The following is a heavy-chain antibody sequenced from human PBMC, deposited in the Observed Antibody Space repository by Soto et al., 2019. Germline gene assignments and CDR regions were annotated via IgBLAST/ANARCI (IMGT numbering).Heavy chain of an antibody. Sequence: QVRLVQSGAEVKKPGSSVKVSCTTSGGTISSFGMNWVRQAPGQGREWMGGIVPIDGSTKYAEKFQGRVTITADASTSTVYMDLSSLRSEDTAVYYCARSFTKSRRGGVAFDYWGQGTLLTVSP. CDR3: ARSFTKSRRGGVAFDY. CDR2: IVPIDGST. V-gene: IGHV1-69*01. CDR1: GGTISSFG. J-gene: IGHJ4*02. D-gene: IGHD3-3*01.